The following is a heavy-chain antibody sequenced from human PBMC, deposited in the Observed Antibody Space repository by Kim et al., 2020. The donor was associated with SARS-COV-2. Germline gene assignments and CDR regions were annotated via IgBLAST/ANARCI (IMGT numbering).Heavy chain of an antibody. J-gene: IGHJ4*02. V-gene: IGHV5-51*01. CDR3: ARHTNLYSTDY. D-gene: IGHD4-4*01. Sequence: RSSPSLQGQVTISADKSISTAYLQWSSLKASDTAMYYCARHTNLYSTDYWGQGTLVTVSS.